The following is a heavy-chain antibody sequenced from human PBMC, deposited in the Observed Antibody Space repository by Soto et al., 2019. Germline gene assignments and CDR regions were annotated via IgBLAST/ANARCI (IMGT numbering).Heavy chain of an antibody. Sequence: QEQLVESGGDVVQPGGSLRLSCAASGFTLSRQDMHWVRQAPGKGLEWVAVLSYDGNDQYYADSVKGRFTISRDNSKNTLYLEMNSLRVEYTALYDCVKGGWYGTSSPSDRWGQGTLVTVSS. CDR2: LSYDGNDQ. J-gene: IGHJ5*02. D-gene: IGHD6-6*01. CDR3: VKGGWYGTSSPSDR. V-gene: IGHV3-30*18. CDR1: GFTLSRQD.